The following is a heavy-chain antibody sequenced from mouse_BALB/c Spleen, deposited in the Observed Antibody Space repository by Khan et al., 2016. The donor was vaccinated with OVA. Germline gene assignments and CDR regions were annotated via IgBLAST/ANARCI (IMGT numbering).Heavy chain of an antibody. CDR2: IWADGGT. V-gene: IGHV2-9*02. Sequence: QVQLKQSGPGLVAPSQSLSITCTVSGFSLTSYSVHWVRQPPGKGLEWLGVIWADGGTNYNSALMSRLSITKDNSMSQVFLKMNSLQTDDTAIYYWARRDDGYPEWYFDVWGAGTTVTVSS. CDR1: GFSLTSYS. CDR3: ARRDDGYPEWYFDV. J-gene: IGHJ1*01. D-gene: IGHD2-3*01.